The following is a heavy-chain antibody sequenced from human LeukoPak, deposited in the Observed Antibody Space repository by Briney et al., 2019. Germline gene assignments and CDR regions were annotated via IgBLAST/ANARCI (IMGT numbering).Heavy chain of an antibody. Sequence: RASVKVSCKASGYTFNNYGISWVRQAPGQGLEWMGWISGYNGNTNYAQKLQGRVTMTTDTSTSTAYMELRSLTSDDTAVYYCAREAGSSWGLDYWGQGTLVTVSS. J-gene: IGHJ4*02. V-gene: IGHV1-18*01. CDR3: AREAGSSWGLDY. CDR1: GYTFNNYG. CDR2: ISGYNGNT. D-gene: IGHD6-13*01.